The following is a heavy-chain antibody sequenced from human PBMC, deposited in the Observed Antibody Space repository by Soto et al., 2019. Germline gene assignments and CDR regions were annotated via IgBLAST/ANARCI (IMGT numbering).Heavy chain of an antibody. CDR1: GSSFRDYY. Sequence: QVQLVESGGGLVQPGGSLRLSCAASGSSFRDYYMSWIRQSPGKGLEWLSYITSSSSYTHYADSVKGRFTISRDNAKNSLSLKMNSLRAEDTAVYYCTGGQDNLAVNFDYSGQGTPVTVSS. CDR3: TGGQDNLAVNFDY. CDR2: ITSSSSYT. V-gene: IGHV3-11*05. D-gene: IGHD1-1*01. J-gene: IGHJ4*02.